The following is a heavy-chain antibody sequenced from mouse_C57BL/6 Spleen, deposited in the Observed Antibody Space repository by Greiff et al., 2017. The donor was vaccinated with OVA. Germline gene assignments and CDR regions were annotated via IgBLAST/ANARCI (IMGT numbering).Heavy chain of an antibody. Sequence: VQLQQSGPGLVQPSQSLSITCTVSGFSLTSYGVHWVRQSPGKGLEWLGVIWSGGSTDYNAALISRLSISKDNSKSQVFFKMNSLQADDTAIYYCARNYYYGSSYAMDYWGQGTSVTVSS. CDR1: GFSLTSYG. J-gene: IGHJ4*01. D-gene: IGHD1-1*01. V-gene: IGHV2-2*01. CDR2: IWSGGST. CDR3: ARNYYYGSSYAMDY.